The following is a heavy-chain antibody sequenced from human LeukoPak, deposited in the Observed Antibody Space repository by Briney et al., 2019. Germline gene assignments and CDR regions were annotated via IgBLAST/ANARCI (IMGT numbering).Heavy chain of an antibody. J-gene: IGHJ5*02. Sequence: GGSLRLSCAASGFTFSSYGMNWVRQAPGKGLEWVSSISSSSSYIYYADSVKGRFTISRDNAKNSLYLQMNSLRAEDTAVYYCASDQYYYDSSGYYFNWFDPWGQGTLVTVSS. CDR2: ISSSSSYI. CDR3: ASDQYYYDSSGYYFNWFDP. V-gene: IGHV3-21*01. CDR1: GFTFSSYG. D-gene: IGHD3-22*01.